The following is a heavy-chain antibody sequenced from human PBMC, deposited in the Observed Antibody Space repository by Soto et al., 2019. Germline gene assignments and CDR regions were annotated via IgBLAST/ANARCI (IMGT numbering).Heavy chain of an antibody. J-gene: IGHJ4*02. D-gene: IGHD6-6*01. CDR2: IIPIFGTA. V-gene: IGHV1-69*13. CDR1: GGTFSSYA. CDR3: ARDYRPYSSSWRFDY. Sequence: SVKVSCKASGGTFSSYAISWVRQAPGQGLEWMGGIIPIFGTANYAQKFQGRVTITADESTSTAYMELSSLRSEDTAVYYCARDYRPYSSSWRFDYWGQGTLVTVSS.